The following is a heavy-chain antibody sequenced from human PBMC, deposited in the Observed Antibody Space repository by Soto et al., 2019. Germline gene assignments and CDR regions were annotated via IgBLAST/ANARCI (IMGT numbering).Heavy chain of an antibody. CDR1: GGALSSYT. V-gene: IGHV1-69*01. CDR2: IIPVFGTV. D-gene: IGHD6-13*01. Sequence: QVQLVQSGAEVKKPGSSVMVSCKASGGALSSYTISWVRQAPGQGFEWLGGIIPVFGTVKYAQRFQGRVTITPDESTGTVYIELSSLRSEDTAVYYCARGNQYSSSWYTWFDPWGQGTLVIVSS. CDR3: ARGNQYSSSWYTWFDP. J-gene: IGHJ5*02.